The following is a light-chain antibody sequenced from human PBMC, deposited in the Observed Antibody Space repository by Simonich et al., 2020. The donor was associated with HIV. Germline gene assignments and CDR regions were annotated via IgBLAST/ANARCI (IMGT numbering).Light chain of an antibody. CDR1: QSINSW. Sequence: DIQMTQSSSILSASVGDRVTITCRASQSINSWLAWYQQKPGKAPKLLIYAASSLQSGVPSRFSGSGSGTDYTLTISSLQPEDFATYYCQQYYSTRTFGQGTKVEIK. V-gene: IGKV1-5*01. CDR3: QQYYSTRT. J-gene: IGKJ1*01. CDR2: AAS.